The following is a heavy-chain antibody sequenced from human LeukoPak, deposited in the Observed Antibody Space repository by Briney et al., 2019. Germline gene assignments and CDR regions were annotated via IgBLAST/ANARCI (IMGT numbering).Heavy chain of an antibody. J-gene: IGHJ4*02. D-gene: IGHD1-26*01. CDR1: GPRFSRYS. V-gene: IGHV3-66*01. Sequence: GRSLRLSCAASGPRFSRYSMSWARQAPGKGLEWVSVIYAGNTIKYADSVKGRFTISRDNSKNTVYLQMNSLIAEDTALYYCATIGTRGNRKDSWGQGTLVTVS. CDR3: ATIGTRGNRKDS. CDR2: IYAGNTI.